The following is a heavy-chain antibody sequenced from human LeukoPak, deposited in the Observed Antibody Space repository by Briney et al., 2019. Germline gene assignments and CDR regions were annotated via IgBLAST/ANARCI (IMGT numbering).Heavy chain of an antibody. CDR2: ISSSSSTI. D-gene: IGHD3-22*01. CDR1: GFTFSSYS. V-gene: IGHV3-48*04. CDR3: ARAITMIGGYHFDY. Sequence: GGSLRLSCAASGFTFSSYSMNWVRQAPGKGLEWVSYISSSSSTIYYADSVKGRFTISRDNAKNPLYLQMNSLRAEDTAVYYCARAITMIGGYHFDYWGQGTLVTVSS. J-gene: IGHJ4*02.